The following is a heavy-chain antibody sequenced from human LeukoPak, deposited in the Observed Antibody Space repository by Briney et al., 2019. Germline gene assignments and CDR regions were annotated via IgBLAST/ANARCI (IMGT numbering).Heavy chain of an antibody. D-gene: IGHD6-13*01. Sequence: SVKVSCKASGGTFSSYAISWVRQAPGQGLEWMGGIVPIFGTANYAQKFQGRVTITADESTSTAYMELSSLRSEDTAVYYCARSQGEGGYSSSWYVDYWGQGTLVTVSS. V-gene: IGHV1-69*01. J-gene: IGHJ4*02. CDR3: ARSQGEGGYSSSWYVDY. CDR1: GGTFSSYA. CDR2: IVPIFGTA.